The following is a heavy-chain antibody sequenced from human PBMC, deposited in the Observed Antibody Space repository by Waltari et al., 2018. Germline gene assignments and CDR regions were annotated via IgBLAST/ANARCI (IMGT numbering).Heavy chain of an antibody. CDR1: GYTFTGYY. Sequence: QVQLVQSGAEVKKPGASVKVSCKASGYTFTGYYMHWVRQAPGQGLEWMGWINPNSGGTNYAQKLQGRVTMTRDTSISTAYMELSRLRSDDTAVYYCAREDLYCGGDCYTPFDPWGQGTLVTVSS. J-gene: IGHJ5*02. V-gene: IGHV1-2*02. CDR2: INPNSGGT. CDR3: AREDLYCGGDCYTPFDP. D-gene: IGHD2-21*01.